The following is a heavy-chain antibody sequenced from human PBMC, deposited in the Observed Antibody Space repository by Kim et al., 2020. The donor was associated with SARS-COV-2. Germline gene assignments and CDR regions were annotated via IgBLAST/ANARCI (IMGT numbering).Heavy chain of an antibody. V-gene: IGHV3-30-3*01. CDR3: RAARLDYYYMDV. Sequence: GGSLRLSCAASGFTFSSYAMHWVRQAPGKGLEWVAVISNDGSNKYYADSVKGRFTISRDNSKNTLYLQMNSLRAEDTAVYYCRAARLDYYYMDVWGEGATVTVSS. J-gene: IGHJ6*03. CDR2: ISNDGSNK. CDR1: GFTFSSYA. D-gene: IGHD6-6*01.